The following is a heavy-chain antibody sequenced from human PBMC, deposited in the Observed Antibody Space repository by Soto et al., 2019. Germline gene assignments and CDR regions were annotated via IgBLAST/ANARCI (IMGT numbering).Heavy chain of an antibody. V-gene: IGHV3-23*01. D-gene: IGHD3-22*01. CDR2: ISDGGSST. CDR1: GFTFNSYA. J-gene: IGHJ5*02. CDR3: AKEDYYDSSGPRWFDP. Sequence: GGSLRLSCAASGFTFNSYAMSWVRQAPGKGLEWVAAISDGGSSTYYADSVKGRFTISRDNSKNTLYLQMNSLRAEDTAVYYCAKEDYYDSSGPRWFDPWGQGTLVTVSS.